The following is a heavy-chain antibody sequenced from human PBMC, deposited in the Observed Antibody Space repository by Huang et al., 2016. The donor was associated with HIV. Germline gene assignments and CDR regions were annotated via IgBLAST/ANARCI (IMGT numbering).Heavy chain of an antibody. J-gene: IGHJ5*02. Sequence: QVRLQESGPGLVKPSETLSLSCTVSGDSDSSHYWGWIRHPPGKGLEWIGTVYDSGTTKYNPGLKSRITISVDTSKNGLSLNITSVSAADTAMYFCVRDQGRLAVGGIDNWFDPWGQGALVTVSS. CDR1: GDSDSSHY. CDR2: VYDSGTT. D-gene: IGHD6-19*01. CDR3: VRDQGRLAVGGIDNWFDP. V-gene: IGHV4-59*02.